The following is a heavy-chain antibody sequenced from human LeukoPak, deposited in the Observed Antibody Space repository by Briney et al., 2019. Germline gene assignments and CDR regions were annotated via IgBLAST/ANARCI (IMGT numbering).Heavy chain of an antibody. CDR1: GFTFSSYA. D-gene: IGHD2-15*01. J-gene: IGHJ6*02. Sequence: PGRSLRLSCAASGFTFSSYAMHWVRQAPGKGLEWVAVISYDGSNKYYADSVKGRFTISRDNSKNTLYLQMNSLRAEDTAVYYCARGLVGYCSGGSCYYYYYGMDVWGQGTTVTVSS. CDR2: ISYDGSNK. V-gene: IGHV3-30*14. CDR3: ARGLVGYCSGGSCYYYYYGMDV.